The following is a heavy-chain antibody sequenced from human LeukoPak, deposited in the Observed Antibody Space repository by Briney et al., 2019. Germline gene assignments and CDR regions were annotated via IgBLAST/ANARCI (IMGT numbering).Heavy chain of an antibody. D-gene: IGHD3-9*01. CDR2: ISAYNGNT. Sequence: GASVKVSCKGSGYRFTSYGISWVRQAPGQGLEWMGWISAYNGNTNYAQKLQGRVTMTTDTSTSTAYMELKSLRSDDTAVYYCARGGDGDILTGLVFDYWGQGTLVTVSS. CDR3: ARGGDGDILTGLVFDY. V-gene: IGHV1-18*01. CDR1: GYRFTSYG. J-gene: IGHJ4*02.